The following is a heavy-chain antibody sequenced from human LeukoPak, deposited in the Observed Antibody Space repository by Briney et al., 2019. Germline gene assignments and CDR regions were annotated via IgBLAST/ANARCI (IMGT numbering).Heavy chain of an antibody. J-gene: IGHJ4*02. D-gene: IGHD2-21*02. CDR1: GYTFRSYG. CDR2: IRHDGDIT. Sequence: GGSLRLSCTASGYTFRSYGFHWVRQAPGKGLEWAAFIRHDGDITYYVDSVKGRFTISRDDSKNTLYLQMNSLGPEDTAVYYCAKPASASDNDYWGPGILVIVSS. CDR3: AKPASASDNDY. V-gene: IGHV3-30*02.